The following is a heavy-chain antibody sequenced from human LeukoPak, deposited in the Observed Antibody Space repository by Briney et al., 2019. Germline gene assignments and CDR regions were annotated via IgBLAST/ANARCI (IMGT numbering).Heavy chain of an antibody. J-gene: IGHJ4*02. CDR2: INPNSGGT. Sequence: ASVKVSCTASGYTFTDHYMHWVRLAPGQGLEWMGWINPNSGGTNYAQKFQGRVTMTRDTSISTAYMELSRLRSDDTAVYYCARGSYGGNSGGDYWGQGTLVTVSS. CDR1: GYTFTDHY. D-gene: IGHD4-23*01. V-gene: IGHV1-2*02. CDR3: ARGSYGGNSGGDY.